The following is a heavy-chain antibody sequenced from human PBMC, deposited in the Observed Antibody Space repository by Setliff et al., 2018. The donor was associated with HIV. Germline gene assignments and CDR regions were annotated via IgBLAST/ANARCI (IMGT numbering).Heavy chain of an antibody. CDR2: IYPGDSDT. J-gene: IGHJ6*03. CDR3: ARVTDDYSRYLYYMDV. Sequence: GESLKTSCKGSGYSFTSYWIGWVRQMPGKGLEWMGIIYPGDSDTRYSTSFKGQVTMSSDKSISTAYLQWNRLKASDNVIYYCARVTDDYSRYLYYMDVWGQGTTVTVSS. CDR1: GYSFTSYW. V-gene: IGHV5-51*01. D-gene: IGHD4-4*01.